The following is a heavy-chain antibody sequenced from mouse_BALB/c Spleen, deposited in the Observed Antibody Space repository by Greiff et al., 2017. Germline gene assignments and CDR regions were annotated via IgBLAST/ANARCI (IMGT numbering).Heavy chain of an antibody. CDR1: GYTFTSYV. J-gene: IGHJ1*01. Sequence: EVQLQQSGPELVKPGASVKMSCKASGYTFTSYVMHWVKQKPGQGLEWIGYINPYNDGTKYNEKFKGKATLTSDKSSSTAYMELSSLTSEDSAVYYCARGGGYDSWYFDVWGAGTTVTVSS. CDR2: INPYNDGT. V-gene: IGHV1-14*01. CDR3: ARGGGYDSWYFDV. D-gene: IGHD2-2*01.